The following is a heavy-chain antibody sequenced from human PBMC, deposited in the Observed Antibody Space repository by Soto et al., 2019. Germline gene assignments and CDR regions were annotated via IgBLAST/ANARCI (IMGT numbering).Heavy chain of an antibody. CDR2: IHPGDPDI. V-gene: IGHV5-51*01. Sequence: GESLKISCQASGYSFTTYWIGWVRQMPGKGLEWMGIIHPGDPDITYSPSFQGQVTISADKSISTTYLQWSSLKASDTAIYYCARPVLDYYYYGMDVWGQGTTVTVSS. D-gene: IGHD2-8*01. CDR3: ARPVLDYYYYGMDV. J-gene: IGHJ6*02. CDR1: GYSFTTYW.